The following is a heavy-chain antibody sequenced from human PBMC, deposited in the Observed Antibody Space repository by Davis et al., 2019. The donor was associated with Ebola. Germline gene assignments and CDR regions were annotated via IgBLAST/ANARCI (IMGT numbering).Heavy chain of an antibody. D-gene: IGHD4-11*01. CDR2: ISYNGRNK. CDR3: ARDWQYDY. CDR1: GFTFSDYY. Sequence: PGGSLRLSCAASGFTFSDYYMTWVRQAPGKGLECVAAISYNGRNKDYTDSVKGRFTISRDNSMGTLSLQMNSLRHEDTAVYYCARDWQYDYWGQGTLVTVSS. J-gene: IGHJ4*02. V-gene: IGHV3-30*03.